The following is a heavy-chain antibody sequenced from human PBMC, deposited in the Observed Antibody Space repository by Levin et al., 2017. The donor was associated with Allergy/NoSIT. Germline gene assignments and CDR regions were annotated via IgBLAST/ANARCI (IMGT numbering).Heavy chain of an antibody. D-gene: IGHD1-1*01. Sequence: SCAASGFTFKSYDMSWVRQAPGKGLQWVSVISGNGDDTYYTDSVRGRFTTSRDNSRKMLYLQMNSLRAEDTAIYYCAKDRTGTDAFDVWGQGTMVTVSS. CDR2: ISGNGDDT. J-gene: IGHJ3*01. CDR1: GFTFKSYD. V-gene: IGHV3-23*01. CDR3: AKDRTGTDAFDV.